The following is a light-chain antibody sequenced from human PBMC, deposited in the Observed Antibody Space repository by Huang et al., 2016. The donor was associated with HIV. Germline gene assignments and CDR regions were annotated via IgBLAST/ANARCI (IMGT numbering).Light chain of an antibody. CDR2: AAS. V-gene: IGKV1-13*02. Sequence: AVQLTQSPSSLSASVGDTVIISCRASQDIGTSLAWYQQSTGRAPKLRISAASTLQTGVPSRFSGDSAGTYFTLFITNLQPEDFATYYCQQLHTYPITFGQGTRLDMK. J-gene: IGKJ5*01. CDR3: QQLHTYPIT. CDR1: QDIGTS.